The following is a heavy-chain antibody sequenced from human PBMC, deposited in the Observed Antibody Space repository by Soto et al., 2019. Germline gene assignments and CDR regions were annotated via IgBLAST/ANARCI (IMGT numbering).Heavy chain of an antibody. J-gene: IGHJ6*03. CDR3: ARGVEGGYYYYYYMDV. D-gene: IGHD2-15*01. Sequence: GGSLRLSYAASGFTVSSNYMSWVRQAPGKGLEWVSVIYSGGSTYYADSVKGRFTISRDNSKNTLYLQMNSLRAEDTAVYYCARGVEGGYYYYYYMDVWGKGTTVTVSS. CDR2: IYSGGST. CDR1: GFTVSSNY. V-gene: IGHV3-66*01.